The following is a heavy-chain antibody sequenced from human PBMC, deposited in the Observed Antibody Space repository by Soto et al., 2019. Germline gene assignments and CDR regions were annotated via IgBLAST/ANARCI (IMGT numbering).Heavy chain of an antibody. V-gene: IGHV3-21*01. J-gene: IGHJ6*02. CDR1: GFAFRTDS. Sequence: PGGSMRLSSAASGFAFRTDSMNWVRQAPGKGLEWVSSISDSSSYIYYADSVKGRFTISRDNAKNSLYLQMNSLRAEDTAVYYCARYDSSGYYWPYYYYGMDVWGQGTTVTVSS. D-gene: IGHD3-22*01. CDR2: ISDSSSYI. CDR3: ARYDSSGYYWPYYYYGMDV.